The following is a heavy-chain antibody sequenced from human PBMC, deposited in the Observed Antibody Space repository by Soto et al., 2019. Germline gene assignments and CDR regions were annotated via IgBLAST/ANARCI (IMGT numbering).Heavy chain of an antibody. J-gene: IGHJ3*02. CDR3: ARGCIALDAFDI. Sequence: GGSLRLSCAASGFTFSSYWMSWVRQAPGKGLEWVAEIKQDGSEKYYVDTVKGRFTISRDNAKNSLYLQMNSLRAEDTAVYYCARGCIALDAFDIWGQGTMVTVSS. V-gene: IGHV3-7*05. CDR2: IKQDGSEK. CDR1: GFTFSSYW. D-gene: IGHD2-8*01.